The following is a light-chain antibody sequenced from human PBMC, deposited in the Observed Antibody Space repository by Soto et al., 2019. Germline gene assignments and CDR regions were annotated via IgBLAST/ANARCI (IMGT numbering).Light chain of an antibody. CDR3: QQSYSTPFT. Sequence: DIQKTQSPSSLSASVGDRVTITCQASQSISSYLNWYQQKPGKAPKLLIYAASSLQSGVPSRFSGSGSGTDFTLTISSLQPEDFATYYCQQSYSTPFTFGPGTKVDIK. V-gene: IGKV1-39*01. CDR1: QSISSY. J-gene: IGKJ3*01. CDR2: AAS.